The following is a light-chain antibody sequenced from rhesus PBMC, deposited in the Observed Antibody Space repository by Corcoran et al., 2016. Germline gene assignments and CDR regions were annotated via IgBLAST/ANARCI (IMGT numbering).Light chain of an antibody. Sequence: DIQMSQSPSSLSASVGDTVTITCRASQGISNALAWYQQKQGKAPKLQIYVASTLESGVPSRFSGSRSGTDFTRTISSLQPEDFATYYWQQCYSIPFTFGPGTKLDIK. J-gene: IGKJ3*01. V-gene: IGKV1-33*02. CDR2: VAS. CDR1: QGISNA. CDR3: QQCYSIPFT.